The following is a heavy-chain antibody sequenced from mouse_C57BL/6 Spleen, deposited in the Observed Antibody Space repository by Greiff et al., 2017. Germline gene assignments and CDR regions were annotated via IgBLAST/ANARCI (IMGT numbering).Heavy chain of an antibody. V-gene: IGHV1-72*01. Sequence: QVQLQQPGAELVKPGASVKLSCKASGYTFTRYWMHWVKQRPGRGLEWIGRIDPYRGGTKYNEKFKSKATLTVDQPSSTAYMQRSSLTSGDSAVYYCAREPQNYYGSTYWGQGTTLTVSS. CDR3: AREPQNYYGSTY. CDR1: GYTFTRYW. J-gene: IGHJ2*01. D-gene: IGHD1-1*01. CDR2: IDPYRGGT.